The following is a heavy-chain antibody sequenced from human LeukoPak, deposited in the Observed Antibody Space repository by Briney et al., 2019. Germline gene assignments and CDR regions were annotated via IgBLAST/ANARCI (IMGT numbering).Heavy chain of an antibody. CDR3: ARDTSYYGSGSSVDAFDI. Sequence: GGSLRLSCAASGCTFSSYEMNWVRQAPGKGLEWVSYISSSGNTIYYADSLKGRFTISRDNAKNSLYLQMNSLRAEDTAVYYCARDTSYYGSGSSVDAFDIWGQGTMVTVSS. V-gene: IGHV3-48*03. D-gene: IGHD3-10*01. CDR1: GCTFSSYE. J-gene: IGHJ3*02. CDR2: ISSSGNTI.